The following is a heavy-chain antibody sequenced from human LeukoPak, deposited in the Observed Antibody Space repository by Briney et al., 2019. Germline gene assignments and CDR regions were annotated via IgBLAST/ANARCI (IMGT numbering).Heavy chain of an antibody. Sequence: GGSLRLSCAASGFTFGNFWMHWVRQGPKKGLVWVSGIKADGSTGYADSVKGRFAISRGNAKNSLYLQMNSLRAEDTAVYYCARGPYGSGSKGWFDPWGQGTLVTVSS. D-gene: IGHD3-10*01. CDR1: GFTFGNFW. J-gene: IGHJ5*02. V-gene: IGHV3-74*01. CDR2: IKADGST. CDR3: ARGPYGSGSKGWFDP.